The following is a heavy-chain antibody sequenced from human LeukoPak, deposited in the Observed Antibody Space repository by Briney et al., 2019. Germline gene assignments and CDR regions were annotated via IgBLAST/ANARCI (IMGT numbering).Heavy chain of an antibody. V-gene: IGHV4-4*07. CDR3: ARRVGHRSHMVRGVRGHHYFDY. D-gene: IGHD3-10*01. J-gene: IGHJ4*02. CDR1: GGSISSYY. Sequence: PSETLSLTCTVSGGSISSYYWSWIRQPAGKGLEWIGRVYSSGSTNYNPSLKSRVIISVDTSENLFSLTLSSVTAPDTAVYYCARRVGHRSHMVRGVRGHHYFDYWGQGTLVTVSS. CDR2: VYSSGST.